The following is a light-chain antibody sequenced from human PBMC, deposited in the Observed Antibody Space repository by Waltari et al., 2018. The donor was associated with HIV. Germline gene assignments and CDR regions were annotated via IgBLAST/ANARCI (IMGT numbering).Light chain of an antibody. J-gene: IGLJ2*01. CDR3: VLSFNGVLV. CDR2: DKT. V-gene: IGLV7-46*01. CDR1: TVAVTSGHF. Sequence: QAVVTQEPSLTVSPGGPVPITCASTTVAVTSGHFPYGFQRRPGQAPKTPIYDKTNRHSWTPTRFSGSRLGGKAALTLSGAQFEDEADYFCVLSFNGVLVFGGGTTLTVL.